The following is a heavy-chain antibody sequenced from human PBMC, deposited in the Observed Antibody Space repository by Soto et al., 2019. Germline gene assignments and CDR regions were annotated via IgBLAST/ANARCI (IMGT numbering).Heavy chain of an antibody. Sequence: GGSLRLSCAASGFTFTNYAMHWVRQAPGKGLEWVAVISYNENNKYYADSVKGRFTISRDNSKNTVYLQMDSLRAEDTAVYYCARYYDSSGHPPLYYGMDVWGQGTTVTVSS. V-gene: IGHV3-30*03. CDR2: ISYNENNK. D-gene: IGHD3-22*01. CDR3: ARYYDSSGHPPLYYGMDV. J-gene: IGHJ6*02. CDR1: GFTFTNYA.